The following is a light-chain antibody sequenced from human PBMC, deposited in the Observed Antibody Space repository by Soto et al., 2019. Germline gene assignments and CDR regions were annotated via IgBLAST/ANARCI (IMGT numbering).Light chain of an antibody. V-gene: IGKV3-20*01. CDR3: QQYGSSPPLT. Sequence: EIVLTQSPGTLSLSPGERATLSCRASQSVSSSYLAWYQQKPGQAPRLLIYGASSRATGIPDRFSGSGSGTVFILTIIRLEPEEFAVYYCQQYGSSPPLTFGGGTKVEIK. CDR2: GAS. J-gene: IGKJ4*01. CDR1: QSVSSSY.